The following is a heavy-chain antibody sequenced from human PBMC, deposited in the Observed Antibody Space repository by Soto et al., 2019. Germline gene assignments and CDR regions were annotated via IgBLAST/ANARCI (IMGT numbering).Heavy chain of an antibody. Sequence: SETLSLTCSVSGGSISSGSYYWGWIRQTPGRGLEWIASMYHGGTTYSNPSLKSRVTISVDTSKNQFSLRLSSVTAADTAVYYCARARYNYFDYWGQGTPVTVSS. CDR1: GGSISSGSYY. D-gene: IGHD5-18*01. CDR3: ARARYNYFDY. J-gene: IGHJ4*02. V-gene: IGHV4-39*07. CDR2: MYHGGTT.